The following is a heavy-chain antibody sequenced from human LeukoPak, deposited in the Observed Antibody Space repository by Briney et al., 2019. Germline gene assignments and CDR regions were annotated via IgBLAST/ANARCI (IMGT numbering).Heavy chain of an antibody. CDR2: ISGSGGSS. V-gene: IGHV3-23*01. CDR1: GFTFSSYA. CDR3: ARDLLGNAFDI. D-gene: IGHD1-26*01. Sequence: GGSLRLSCAASGFTFSSYAMSWVRQAPGKGLEWVSAISGSGGSSYYADSVKGRFTISRDNAMNSLYLQMNSLRAEDTALYYCARDLLGNAFDIWGQGTMVTVSS. J-gene: IGHJ3*02.